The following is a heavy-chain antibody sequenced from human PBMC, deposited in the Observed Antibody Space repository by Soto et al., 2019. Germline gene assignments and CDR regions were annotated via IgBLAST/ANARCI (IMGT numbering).Heavy chain of an antibody. D-gene: IGHD3-16*02. CDR1: GYTFTSYY. CDR3: ARSYYDYVWGSYRYPYYFDY. CDR2: INPSGGST. V-gene: IGHV1-46*01. Sequence: ASVKVSCKASGYTFTSYYMHWVRQAPGQGLELMGIINPSGGSTSYAQKFQGRVTMTRDTSTGTVYMELSSLRSEDTAVYYCARSYYDYVWGSYRYPYYFDYWGQGTLVTVSS. J-gene: IGHJ4*02.